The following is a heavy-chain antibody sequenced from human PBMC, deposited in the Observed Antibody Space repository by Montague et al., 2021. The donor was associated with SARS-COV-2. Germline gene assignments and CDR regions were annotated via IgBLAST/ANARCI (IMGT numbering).Heavy chain of an antibody. Sequence: PALVKPTQTLTLTCTFSGFSLSTSGVGVGWIRQPPGKALEWLALIYWDDDKRYSPSLKSRLTITKDTSKNQVVLTMTNMDPVDTATYYCAHRHCSGGSCRCFDPWGQGTLVTVSS. CDR2: IYWDDDK. V-gene: IGHV2-5*02. CDR3: AHRHCSGGSCRCFDP. D-gene: IGHD2-15*01. J-gene: IGHJ5*02. CDR1: GFSLSTSGVG.